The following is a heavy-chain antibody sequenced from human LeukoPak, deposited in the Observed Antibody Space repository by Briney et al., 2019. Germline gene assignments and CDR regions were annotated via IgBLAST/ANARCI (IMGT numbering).Heavy chain of an antibody. CDR3: ARDPGGSSGYYYSINYYYYYGMDV. D-gene: IGHD3-22*01. V-gene: IGHV1-8*01. CDR2: MNPNSGNT. Sequence: ASVKVSCKASGYTFTSYDINWVRQATGQGLEWMGWMNPNSGNTGYAQKFQGRVTMTRNTSISTAYMELSSLGSEDTAVYYCARDPGGSSGYYYSINYYYYYGMDVWGQGTTVTVSS. J-gene: IGHJ6*02. CDR1: GYTFTSYD.